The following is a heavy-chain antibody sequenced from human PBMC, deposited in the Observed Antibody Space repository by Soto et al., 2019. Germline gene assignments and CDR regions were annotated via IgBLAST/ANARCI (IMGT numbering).Heavy chain of an antibody. CDR1: GFTFSSYW. D-gene: IGHD2-15*01. V-gene: IGHV3-74*01. Sequence: GGSLRLSCAASGFTFSSYWMHWVRQAPGKGLVWVSRINSDGSSTSYADSVKGRFTISRDNAKNTLYLQMNSLRAEDTAVYYCAREREGYCSGGSCPQLDYYYGMDVWGQGTTVTVPS. J-gene: IGHJ6*02. CDR2: INSDGSST. CDR3: AREREGYCSGGSCPQLDYYYGMDV.